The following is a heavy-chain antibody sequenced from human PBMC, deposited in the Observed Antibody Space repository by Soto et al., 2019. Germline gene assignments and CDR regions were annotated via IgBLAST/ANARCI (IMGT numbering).Heavy chain of an antibody. D-gene: IGHD6-19*01. Sequence: SETLSLTCTVSGGSISSYYWSWIRQPPGKGLEWIGEIYHSGSTNYNPSLTRRATLSVDTSKNQVSLKLTSVTAADTAVYYCARLASGWQYYYFDFWGRGTPVTVSS. CDR3: ARLASGWQYYYFDF. V-gene: IGHV4-34*01. CDR2: IYHSGST. J-gene: IGHJ2*01. CDR1: GGSISSYY.